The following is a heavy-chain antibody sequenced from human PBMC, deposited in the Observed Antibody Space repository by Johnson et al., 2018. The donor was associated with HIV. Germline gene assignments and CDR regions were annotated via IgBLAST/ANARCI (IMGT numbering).Heavy chain of an antibody. CDR3: ARGTSFGEVDALDR. CDR1: GFTFSSYW. J-gene: IGHJ3*01. D-gene: IGHD3-3*01. V-gene: IGHV3-7*03. CDR2: IKQDGSEM. Sequence: VQLVESGGGLVQPGESLRLSCAASGFTFSSYWMSWVRQAPGKGLEWVANIKQDGSEMYYVDSVKGRFTISRDNAKNSLYIQMNSLRAEDTALYYSARGTSFGEVDALDRWGQGTVVTISS.